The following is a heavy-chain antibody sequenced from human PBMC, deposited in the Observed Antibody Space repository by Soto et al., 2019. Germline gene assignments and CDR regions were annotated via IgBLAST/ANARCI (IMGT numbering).Heavy chain of an antibody. J-gene: IGHJ4*02. CDR1: GFTFTSSA. CDR3: AAVAYDFWSGYDY. D-gene: IGHD3-3*01. Sequence: SVKVSCRASGFTFTSSAVQWVRQARGQRLEWIGWIVVGSGNTNYAQKFQERVTITRDMSTSTAYMELSSLRSEDTAVYYCAAVAYDFWSGYDYWGQGTLVTVSS. CDR2: IVVGSGNT. V-gene: IGHV1-58*01.